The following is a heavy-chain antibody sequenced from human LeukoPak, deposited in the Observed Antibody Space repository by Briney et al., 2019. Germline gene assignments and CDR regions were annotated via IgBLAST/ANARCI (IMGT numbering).Heavy chain of an antibody. V-gene: IGHV1-69*05. J-gene: IGHJ4*02. Sequence: ASVKVSCKASGGTFSSYAISWVRQAPGQGLEWMGRIIPIFGTANYAQKFQGRVTITTAESTSTAYMELSSLRSEDTAVYYCARENTIYCSGGSCYSSSPADYWGQGTLVTVSS. CDR3: ARENTIYCSGGSCYSSSPADY. CDR1: GGTFSSYA. D-gene: IGHD2-15*01. CDR2: IIPIFGTA.